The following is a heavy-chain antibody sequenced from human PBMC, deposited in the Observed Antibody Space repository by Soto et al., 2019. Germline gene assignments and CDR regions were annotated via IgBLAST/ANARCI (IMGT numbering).Heavy chain of an antibody. J-gene: IGHJ5*02. CDR1: GGSFSCYY. V-gene: IGHV4-34*01. CDR2: INHSGST. D-gene: IGHD2-2*01. CDR3: ARGYCSSTSCYHVWFDP. Sequence: SETLSLTCAVYGGSFSCYYWSWIRQPPGKGLEWIVEINHSGSTNYNPSLKSRVTISVDTSKNQFSLKLSSVTAADTAVYYCARGYCSSTSCYHVWFDPWGQGTLVTVSS.